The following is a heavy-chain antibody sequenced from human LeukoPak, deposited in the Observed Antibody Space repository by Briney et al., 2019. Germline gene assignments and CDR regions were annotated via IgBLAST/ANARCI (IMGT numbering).Heavy chain of an antibody. CDR3: ARSGYCSSTSCYRSLWFDP. V-gene: IGHV3-30*03. J-gene: IGHJ5*02. D-gene: IGHD2-2*02. CDR1: GFTFSSYG. CDR2: ISYDGSNK. Sequence: GSLRLSCAASGFTFSSYGMHWVRQAPGKGLEWVAVISYDGSNKYYADSVKGRFTISRDNSKNTLYLQMNSLRAEDTAVYYCARSGYCSSTSCYRSLWFDPWGQGTLVTVSS.